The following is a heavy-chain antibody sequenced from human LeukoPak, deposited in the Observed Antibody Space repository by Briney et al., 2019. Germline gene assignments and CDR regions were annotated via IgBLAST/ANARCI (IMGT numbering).Heavy chain of an antibody. D-gene: IGHD3-10*01. CDR2: IYSCGST. CDR1: GGSISSYY. V-gene: IGHV4-59*01. CDR3: ARVGAMYYYGSEPHWFDP. Sequence: SETLSLTCTVSGGSISSYYWSWIRQPPGKGLEWIGYIYSCGSTNYNPPLKIRVTISVDTSKNQFSLKLSSVTAADTAVYYCARVGAMYYYGSEPHWFDPWGQGTLVTVSS. J-gene: IGHJ5*02.